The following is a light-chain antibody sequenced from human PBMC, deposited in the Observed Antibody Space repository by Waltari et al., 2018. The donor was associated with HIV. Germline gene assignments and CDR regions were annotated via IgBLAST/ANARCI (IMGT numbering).Light chain of an antibody. CDR2: HDI. J-gene: IGLJ2*01. V-gene: IGLV3-1*01. CDR3: QAWDSSTVV. CDR1: KLGDKY. Sequence: SYELTQPPSVSVSPGQTASITCSGDKLGDKYACWYQQKPGQSPVLVIYHDIPRPSGIPERFSGSNSGNTATLTISGTQAMDEADYYCQAWDSSTVVFGGGTKLTVL.